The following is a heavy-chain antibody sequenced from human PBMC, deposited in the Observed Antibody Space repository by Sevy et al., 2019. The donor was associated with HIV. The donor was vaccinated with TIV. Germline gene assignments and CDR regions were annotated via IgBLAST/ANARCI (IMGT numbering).Heavy chain of an antibody. CDR1: GFTFTSYG. V-gene: IGHV3-30*02. Sequence: GGSLRLSCAASGFTFTSYGIHWVRQAPGKGLECVAKISFDEKYKYYAESVKGRFTISRDNSKNTVFLEMNSLRPDDTGVYYCAKVLGFGSGYDYAFDFWGQGTMVTVSS. D-gene: IGHD5-12*01. J-gene: IGHJ3*01. CDR3: AKVLGFGSGYDYAFDF. CDR2: ISFDEKYK.